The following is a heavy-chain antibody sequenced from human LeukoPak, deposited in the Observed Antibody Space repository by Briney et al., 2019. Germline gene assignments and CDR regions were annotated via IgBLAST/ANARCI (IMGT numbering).Heavy chain of an antibody. CDR1: GGSISSGSYY. J-gene: IGHJ6*03. CDR3: ARVWVYYDFWSGPQYMDV. V-gene: IGHV4-61*02. CDR2: IYTSGST. D-gene: IGHD3-3*01. Sequence: SQTLSLTCTVSGGSISSGSYYWSWIRQPAGKGLEWIGRIYTSGSTNYNPSLKSRVTISVDTSKNQFSLKLSSVTAADTAVYYCARVWVYYDFWSGPQYMDVWGKGTTVTVSS.